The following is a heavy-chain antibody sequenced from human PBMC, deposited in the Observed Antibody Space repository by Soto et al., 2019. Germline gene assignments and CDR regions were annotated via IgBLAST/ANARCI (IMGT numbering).Heavy chain of an antibody. D-gene: IGHD3-22*01. J-gene: IGHJ4*02. CDR1: GFTFSSYA. Sequence: GGSLRLSCAASGFTFSSYAMSWVRQAPGKGLEWVSAISGSGGSTYYADSVKGRFTISRDNSKNTLYLQMNSLRAEDTAVYYCAKAYYYDSSGYYYDYWGQGALVTVSS. CDR3: AKAYYYDSSGYYYDY. V-gene: IGHV3-23*01. CDR2: ISGSGGST.